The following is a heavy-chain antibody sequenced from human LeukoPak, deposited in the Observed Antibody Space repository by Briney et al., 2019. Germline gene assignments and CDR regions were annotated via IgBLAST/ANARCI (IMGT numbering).Heavy chain of an antibody. V-gene: IGHV3-23*01. CDR1: GFTFSNYA. Sequence: GGSLRLSCSASGFTFSNYAMNWVPQAPGKGLEGVAVLIGSSGATDYADSVKGRFTISRDNSKTTLFLQMNRLRAEDKAIYYCAKGAYDYIEIAYFDYWGQGALVTVSS. D-gene: IGHD5-12*01. CDR2: LIGSSGAT. J-gene: IGHJ4*02. CDR3: AKGAYDYIEIAYFDY.